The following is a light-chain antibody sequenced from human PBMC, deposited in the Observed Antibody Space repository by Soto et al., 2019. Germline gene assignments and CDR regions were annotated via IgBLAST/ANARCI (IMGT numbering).Light chain of an antibody. J-gene: IGLJ1*01. CDR2: DVS. CDR3: TSYTTSSTYV. V-gene: IGLV2-14*03. CDR1: SRDVDAYNF. Sequence: QSVLTQPASLTGSPGQSIAISCTGTSRDVDAYNFVSWYQHHPGKAPKLMIFDVSNRPSGVSNRFSGSKSGNTASLTISGLQAEDEADYYCTSYTTSSTYVFGTGTKVTVL.